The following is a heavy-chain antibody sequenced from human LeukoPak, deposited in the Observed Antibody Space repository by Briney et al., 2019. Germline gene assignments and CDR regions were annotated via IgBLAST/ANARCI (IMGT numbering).Heavy chain of an antibody. D-gene: IGHD6-6*01. CDR1: GFTFSSYA. J-gene: IGHJ4*02. Sequence: PGGSLRLSCAASGFTFSSYAMSWVRQAPGKGLEWVSSISSSSSYIYYADSVEGRFTISRDNAKNSLYLQMNSLRAEDTAVYYCASEYSSSSWYDYWGQGTLVTVSS. CDR2: ISSSSSYI. V-gene: IGHV3-21*01. CDR3: ASEYSSSSWYDY.